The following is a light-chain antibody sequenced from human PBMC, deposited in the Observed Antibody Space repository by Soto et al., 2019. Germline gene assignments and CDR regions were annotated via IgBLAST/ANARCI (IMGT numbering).Light chain of an antibody. V-gene: IGLV3-21*02. CDR2: DDS. Sequence: SYELTQPPSVSVAPVQTAMITFRGNNLERKSVHWYQQKPGQAPVLVVYDDSDRPSGIPERFSGSNSGSPATLTISRVEAGDEADYYCQVWDSTSDHYVFGTGTKVTVL. CDR3: QVWDSTSDHYV. CDR1: NLERKS. J-gene: IGLJ1*01.